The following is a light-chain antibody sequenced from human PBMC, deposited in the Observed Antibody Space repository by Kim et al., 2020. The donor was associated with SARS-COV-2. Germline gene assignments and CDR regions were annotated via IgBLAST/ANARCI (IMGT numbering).Light chain of an antibody. J-gene: IGLJ2*01. CDR2: DVS. CDR3: SSYTSSSTFVV. CDR1: SSDVGGYNY. V-gene: IGLV2-14*04. Sequence: CITNSCTGTSSDVGGYNYVSWYQQHPGKAPKLMIYDVSKRPSGVSNRFSGSKSGNTASLTISWLQAEDEADYYCSSYTSSSTFVVFGGGTQLTVL.